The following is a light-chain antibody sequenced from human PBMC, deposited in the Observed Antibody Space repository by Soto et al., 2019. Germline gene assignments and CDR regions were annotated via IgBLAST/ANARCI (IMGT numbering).Light chain of an antibody. J-gene: IGLJ1*01. CDR3: CSYAGDFYV. CDR2: DVS. V-gene: IGLV2-11*01. CDR1: TSDVGGYDY. Sequence: LTQPRSVSVSPGQSFAISCTGTTSDVGGYDYVSWHQQHPGKAPELIIFDVSKRPSGVPDRFSGSKSGNTASLTISGLQAEDEADYFCCSYAGDFYVFGSGTKVTVL.